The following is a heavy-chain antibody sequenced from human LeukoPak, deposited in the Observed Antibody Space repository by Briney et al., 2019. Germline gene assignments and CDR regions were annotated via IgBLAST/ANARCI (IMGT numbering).Heavy chain of an antibody. CDR3: AKAQKKAAAGFLDY. D-gene: IGHD6-13*01. Sequence: GGSLRLSCVVSGFTFNNHAMSWVRQAPGKGLEWVSAISGSGGSTHYADSVKGRFTISRDNSKNTLYLQMNSLRAEDTAVYYCAKAQKKAAAGFLDYWGQGTLVTVSS. CDR1: GFTFNNHA. J-gene: IGHJ4*02. V-gene: IGHV3-23*01. CDR2: ISGSGGST.